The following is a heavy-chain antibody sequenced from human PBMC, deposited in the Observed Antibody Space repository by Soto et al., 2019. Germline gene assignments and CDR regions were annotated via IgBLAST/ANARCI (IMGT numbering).Heavy chain of an antibody. V-gene: IGHV3-30-3*01. Sequence: GGSLRLSCAVFGFTFSDYPMYWVRQAPGKGLEWVAIVSPDGSNKWYADFVKGRFTISRDNAKNRLYLQMNSLRAEDTAVYYCARDNWNYVSAFDIWGQGTMVTVSS. CDR3: ARDNWNYVSAFDI. CDR1: GFTFSDYP. D-gene: IGHD1-7*01. J-gene: IGHJ3*02. CDR2: VSPDGSNK.